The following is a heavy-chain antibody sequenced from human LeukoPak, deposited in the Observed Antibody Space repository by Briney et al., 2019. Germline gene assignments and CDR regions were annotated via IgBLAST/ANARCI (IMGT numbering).Heavy chain of an antibody. CDR2: IYPGDSDT. D-gene: IGHD5-24*01. Sequence: GESLKISCKGSGYSFTSYWIGWVRQMPGKGLEWMGIIYPGDSDTRYSPSFQGQVTISADKSISTAYLQWSSLKASDTAMYYCARNRDGYNYWSGAFDIWAKGQWSPSLQ. CDR3: ARNRDGYNYWSGAFDI. J-gene: IGHJ3*02. V-gene: IGHV5-51*01. CDR1: GYSFTSYW.